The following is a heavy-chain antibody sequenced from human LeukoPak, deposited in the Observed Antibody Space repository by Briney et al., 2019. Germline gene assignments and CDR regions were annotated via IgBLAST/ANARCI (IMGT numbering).Heavy chain of an antibody. V-gene: IGHV4-59*08. D-gene: IGHD5-24*01. CDR2: IYYSGST. J-gene: IGHJ4*02. Sequence: PSETLSLTCTVSGGSISSYYWSWIRQPPGKGLEWIGYIYYSGSTNYNPSLKSRVTISVDTSKNQFSLKLSSVTAADTAVYYCARLAIDGYNRDYYFDYWGQGTLVTVSS. CDR1: GGSISSYY. CDR3: ARLAIDGYNRDYYFDY.